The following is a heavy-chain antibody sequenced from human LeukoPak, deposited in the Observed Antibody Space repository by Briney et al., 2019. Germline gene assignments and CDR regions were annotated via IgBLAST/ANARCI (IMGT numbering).Heavy chain of an antibody. V-gene: IGHV5-51*01. Sequence: GESLKISFKCAGYIFTTYWIGLGRPMPGKGLEVRGIIYPGDSDTKYSPAFEGLVTIPANKCIITAVLQWSRLDAADTAQYYCAESLGRVWGSYDYWGQGTLVTVSS. CDR3: AESLGRVWGSYDY. CDR2: IYPGDSDT. CDR1: GYIFTTYW. J-gene: IGHJ4*02. D-gene: IGHD3-16*01.